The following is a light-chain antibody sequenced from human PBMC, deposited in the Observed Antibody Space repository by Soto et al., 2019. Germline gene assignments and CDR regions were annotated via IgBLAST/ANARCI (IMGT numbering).Light chain of an antibody. CDR3: QQLNSYLF. CDR1: QGISSY. V-gene: IGKV1-9*01. CDR2: AAS. J-gene: IGKJ3*01. Sequence: DIQLTQSPSFLSASVGDRVTITCRASQGISSYLAWYQQKPGKAPKLLIYAASTLQSGVPSRFSGSGSGTEFTLTISSLPPEDFATYYCQQLNSYLFFGPGTKVDIK.